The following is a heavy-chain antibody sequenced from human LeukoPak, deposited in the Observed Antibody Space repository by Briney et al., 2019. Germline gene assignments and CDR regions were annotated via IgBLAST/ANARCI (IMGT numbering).Heavy chain of an antibody. V-gene: IGHV1-46*01. CDR2: VHPNDGST. CDR1: GCIFISYY. Sequence: ASVKASCKASGCIFISYYMHWVRQAPGQGLEWMGLVHPNDGSTRYAQKFQGRVIMTRDTSTTTVYMELSSLTSEDTAIYYCARDYWGSYNWFDPWGQGTLVTVSS. D-gene: IGHD2-8*02. J-gene: IGHJ5*02. CDR3: ARDYWGSYNWFDP.